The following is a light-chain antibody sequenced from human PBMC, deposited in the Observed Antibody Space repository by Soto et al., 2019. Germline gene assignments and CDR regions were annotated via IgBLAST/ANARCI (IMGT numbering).Light chain of an antibody. V-gene: IGKV1-5*03. CDR3: QHYKSYPWT. Sequence: DIHMTQSPSTMSASVGDRFTITCRASQSIDSWLAWYQQKPGKAPKFLMYKASNLESGVPSRFSGSGSETEFTLTISSLPPDDFEIYYCQHYKSYPWTFGQGTKVDIK. J-gene: IGKJ1*01. CDR2: KAS. CDR1: QSIDSW.